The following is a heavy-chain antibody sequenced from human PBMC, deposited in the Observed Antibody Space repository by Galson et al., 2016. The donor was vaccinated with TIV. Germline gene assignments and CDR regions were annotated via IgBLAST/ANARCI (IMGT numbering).Heavy chain of an antibody. CDR1: GFPFSSHW. CDR3: GTSYNDA. D-gene: IGHD1-14*01. V-gene: IGHV3-7*03. J-gene: IGHJ6*02. Sequence: SLRLSCAASGFPFSSHWVNWVRQAPERGLEWVANIKEDGSEKYYLDSVKGRFTISRDNAKNSLYLQMNNLRAEDSAVYYCGTSYNDAWGQGTTVTVSS. CDR2: IKEDGSEK.